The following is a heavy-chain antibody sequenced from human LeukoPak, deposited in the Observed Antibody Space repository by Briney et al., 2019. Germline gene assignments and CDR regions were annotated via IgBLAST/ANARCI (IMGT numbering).Heavy chain of an antibody. D-gene: IGHD3-16*01. Sequence: PSQTLSFTCTVSGGSVSSGNYYWSWIRQPAGKGLEWIGRIYTSGSTNYNPSLKSQVTISRDTSKNQFSLKLNSVTAADTAVYYCAGMIGYFDYWGQGTLVTVSS. J-gene: IGHJ4*02. CDR3: AGMIGYFDY. CDR2: IYTSGST. V-gene: IGHV4-61*02. CDR1: GGSVSSGNYY.